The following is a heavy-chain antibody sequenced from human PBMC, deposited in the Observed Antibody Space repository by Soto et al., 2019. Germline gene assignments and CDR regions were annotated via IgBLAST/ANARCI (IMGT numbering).Heavy chain of an antibody. CDR2: IYYSGST. J-gene: IGHJ4*02. CDR3: ASRSGSYFSGYFDY. CDR1: GGSISSGDYY. D-gene: IGHD1-26*01. Sequence: PSETLSLTCTVSGGSISSGDYYWSWIRQPPGKGLEWIGYIYYSGSTYYNPSLKSRVTISVDTSKNQFSLKLSSVTAADTAVYYCASRSGSYFSGYFDYWGQGTLVTVS. V-gene: IGHV4-30-4*01.